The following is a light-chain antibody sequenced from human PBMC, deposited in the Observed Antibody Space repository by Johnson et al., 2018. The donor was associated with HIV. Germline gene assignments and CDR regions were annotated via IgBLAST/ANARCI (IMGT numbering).Light chain of an antibody. CDR3: ATWDSSLTTGGV. Sequence: QSVLTQPPSVSAAPGQKVTISCSGSSSNIGNNYVSWYQQLPGTAPKLLIYDNNKRPSGIPDLFSGSNSGTSATLGITGLQTGDEADYYCATWDSSLTTGGVFGSGTKVTVL. CDR1: SSNIGNNY. J-gene: IGLJ1*01. V-gene: IGLV1-51*01. CDR2: DNN.